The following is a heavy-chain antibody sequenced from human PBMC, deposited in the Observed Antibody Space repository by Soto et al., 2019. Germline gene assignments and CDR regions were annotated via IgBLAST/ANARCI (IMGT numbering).Heavy chain of an antibody. J-gene: IGHJ6*02. D-gene: IGHD4-4*01. CDR3: ARDGRTVKTHYYGMDV. CDR1: GFTFSSYG. V-gene: IGHV3-33*01. CDR2: IWYDGSNK. Sequence: QVQLVESGGGVVQPGRSLRLSCAASGFTFSSYGMHWVRQAPGKGLEWVAVIWYDGSNKYYADSVKGRFTISRDNSTNTLYLQMNSLRAEDTAVYSCARDGRTVKTHYYGMDVWGQGTTVTVSS.